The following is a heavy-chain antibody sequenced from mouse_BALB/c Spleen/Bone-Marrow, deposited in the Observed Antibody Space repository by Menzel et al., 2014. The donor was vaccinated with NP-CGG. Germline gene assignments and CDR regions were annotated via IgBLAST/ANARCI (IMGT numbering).Heavy chain of an antibody. CDR3: AKGHYGSSPFAY. CDR1: GFSLTNYG. CDR2: IWRGGTT. D-gene: IGHD1-1*01. Sequence: VQGVESGPSLVQPSQSLSITCTVSGFSLTNYGIYWVRQSPGEGLEWLGVIWRGGTTDYNAAFMSRLSITKDNSKSXVFFKMNSLQADDTAIYYCAKGHYGSSPFAYWGQGTLVTVSA. V-gene: IGHV2-5-1*01. J-gene: IGHJ3*01.